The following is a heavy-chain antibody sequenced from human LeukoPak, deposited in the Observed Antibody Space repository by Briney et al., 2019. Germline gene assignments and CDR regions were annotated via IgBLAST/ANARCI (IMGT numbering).Heavy chain of an antibody. D-gene: IGHD4-17*01. Sequence: GSLRLSCAASGFTFSNAWMSWIRQPPGKGLEWIGYIYYSGSTNYNPSLKSRVTISVDTSKNQFSLKLSSVTAADTAVYYCARALNGDPDAFDIWGQGTMVTVSS. CDR3: ARALNGDPDAFDI. J-gene: IGHJ3*02. V-gene: IGHV4-59*01. CDR2: IYYSGST. CDR1: GFTFSNAW.